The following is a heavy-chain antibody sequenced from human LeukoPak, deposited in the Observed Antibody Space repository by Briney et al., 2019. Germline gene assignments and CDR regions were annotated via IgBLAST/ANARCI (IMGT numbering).Heavy chain of an antibody. V-gene: IGHV3-23*01. CDR2: ISGSGGSA. D-gene: IGHD2-2*01. CDR1: GFTFSSYA. Sequence: GGSLRLSCAASGFTFSSYAMSWVRQAPGKGLEWVSAISGSGGSAYYADSVKGRFTISRDNSKNTLYLQMNSLRAEDTAVYYCAKVRYCSSTSCFRGVYYYHYGMDVWGQGTTVTVSS. J-gene: IGHJ6*02. CDR3: AKVRYCSSTSCFRGVYYYHYGMDV.